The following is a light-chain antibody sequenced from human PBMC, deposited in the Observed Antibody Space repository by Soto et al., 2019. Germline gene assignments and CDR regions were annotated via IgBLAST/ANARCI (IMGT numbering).Light chain of an antibody. J-gene: IGKJ4*02. V-gene: IGKV3-20*01. Sequence: EIVLTQSPGTLSASRGERATLSCRASERIYSAYLGWYQQKPGQAPRLLIYGASSRATGIPDRFSGSGSGTEFTLTISSLESEDFAVYYCQQYGSLARTFGEGTKVDNK. CDR1: ERIYSAY. CDR3: QQYGSLART. CDR2: GAS.